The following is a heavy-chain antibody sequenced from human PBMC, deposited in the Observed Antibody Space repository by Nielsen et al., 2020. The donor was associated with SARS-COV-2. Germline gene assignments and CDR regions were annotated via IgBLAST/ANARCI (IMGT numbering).Heavy chain of an antibody. Sequence: ASVKVSCNASGDTFPIDNIHWLRQAPGQGLEWIGIINLSAGSTDSAQKFKGRVTMTRDTSASTVYLALTSLKSEDTSVYYGATPIPVDYFDYWGQGTLVTISS. CDR3: ATPIPVDYFDY. CDR2: INLSAGST. V-gene: IGHV1-46*01. J-gene: IGHJ4*02. CDR1: GDTFPIDN.